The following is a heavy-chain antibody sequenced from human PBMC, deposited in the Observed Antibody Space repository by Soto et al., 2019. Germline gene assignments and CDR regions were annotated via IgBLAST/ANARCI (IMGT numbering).Heavy chain of an antibody. D-gene: IGHD2-8*02. Sequence: QVQLLQSGGEVKKPGASVKVSCNCSDHTFTYYGINWVRRAPGQGLEWMGWISGYNGNTKYSQKFQDRVTMSADTSKRTAFMEMRSLTSDDTAVYFCAATGGHYFGLDVWGQGTTVTVSS. CDR2: ISGYNGNT. CDR3: AATGGHYFGLDV. V-gene: IGHV1-18*01. CDR1: DHTFTYYG. J-gene: IGHJ6*02.